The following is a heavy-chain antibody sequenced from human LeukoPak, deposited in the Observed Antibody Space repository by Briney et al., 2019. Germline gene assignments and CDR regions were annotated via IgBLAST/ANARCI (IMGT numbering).Heavy chain of an antibody. CDR3: AKYGSGWYKGGDY. CDR1: GFTFSSYA. Sequence: GGSLRLSCAASGFTFSSYAMSWVRQAPGKGLEWDSAISGSGGSTYYADSVKGRFTISRDNSKNTLYLQMNSLRAEDTAVYYCAKYGSGWYKGGDYWGQGTLVTVSS. D-gene: IGHD6-19*01. V-gene: IGHV3-23*01. CDR2: ISGSGGST. J-gene: IGHJ4*02.